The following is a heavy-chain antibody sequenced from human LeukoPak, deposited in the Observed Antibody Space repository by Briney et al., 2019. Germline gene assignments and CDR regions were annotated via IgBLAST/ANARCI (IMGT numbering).Heavy chain of an antibody. D-gene: IGHD1-26*01. CDR1: GFTSSAYA. J-gene: IGHJ1*01. CDR3: ARARTGSYYSPFEY. Sequence: GTSLRLSCTASGFTSSAYALHWVRQAPGKGLEWVAVISHDESNYYYAESVKGRFSISRDDSKNTLVLQMNSLTTEDAGVYYCARARTGSYYSPFEYWGPGTLVTVSS. V-gene: IGHV3-30*04. CDR2: ISHDESNY.